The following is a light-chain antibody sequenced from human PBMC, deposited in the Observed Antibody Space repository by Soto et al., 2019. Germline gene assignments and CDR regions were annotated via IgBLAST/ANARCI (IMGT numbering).Light chain of an antibody. CDR3: ATGDSNTGV. CDR2: VEGSGSF. V-gene: IGLV4-60*02. Sequence: QLVLTQSSSASASLGSSVKLTCTRSSGHSSYIIAWHQQQPGKAPRYLMKVEGSGSFKKGSGVPDRFSGHRSGADRYLTSSTVQFEAEADYYCATGDSNTGVFCGGSKLTV. J-gene: IGLJ3*02. CDR1: SGHSSYI.